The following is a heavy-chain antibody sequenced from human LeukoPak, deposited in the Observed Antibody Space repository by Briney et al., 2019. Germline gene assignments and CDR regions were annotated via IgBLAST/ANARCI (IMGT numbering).Heavy chain of an antibody. Sequence: SETLSLTCTVSGGSISSGSYYWNWIRQPAGKGLEWIGRISTSGSINYNPSLKSRVTMSVDTSKNQFSLKLSSVTAADTAVYYCARVSLVRGAPDYYFDYWGQGTLVTVSS. J-gene: IGHJ4*02. V-gene: IGHV4-61*02. CDR1: GGSISSGSYY. CDR2: ISTSGSI. CDR3: ARVSLVRGAPDYYFDY. D-gene: IGHD3-10*01.